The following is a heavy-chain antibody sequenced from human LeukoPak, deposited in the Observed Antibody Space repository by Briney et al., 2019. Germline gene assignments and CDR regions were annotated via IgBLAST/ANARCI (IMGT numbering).Heavy chain of an antibody. CDR1: GGSFSSYY. V-gene: IGHV4-34*01. J-gene: IGHJ5*02. D-gene: IGHD3-3*02. CDR2: VNRSGNS. Sequence: SETLSLTCAVYGGSFSSYYWSWIRQPPGQGLEWIGEVNRSGNSNYNPSLKSRVTISVDTSKNQISLKLSSVTAADTAVYYCARGIFIGSRYNWFDPWGQGTLVTVSS. CDR3: ARGIFIGSRYNWFDP.